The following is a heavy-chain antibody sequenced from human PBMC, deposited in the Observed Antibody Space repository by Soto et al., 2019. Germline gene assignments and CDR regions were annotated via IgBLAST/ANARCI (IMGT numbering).Heavy chain of an antibody. V-gene: IGHV3-30*03. CDR2: ISYDGSNK. CDR3: AGEYSSSSQFYYYGMDV. Sequence: GESLKISCAASGFTFSSYGMHWVRQAPGKGLEWVAVISYDGSNKYYADSVKGRFTISRDNSKNTLYLQMNSLRAEDTAVYYCAGEYSSSSQFYYYGMDVWGQGTTVTVSS. J-gene: IGHJ6*02. D-gene: IGHD6-6*01. CDR1: GFTFSSYG.